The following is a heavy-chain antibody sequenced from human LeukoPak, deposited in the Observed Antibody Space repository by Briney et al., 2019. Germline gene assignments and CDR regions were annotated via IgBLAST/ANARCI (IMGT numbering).Heavy chain of an antibody. V-gene: IGHV3-30*02. CDR2: IRYDGSNK. D-gene: IGHD6-13*01. J-gene: IGHJ3*02. Sequence: PGGSLRLSCAASGFTFSSYGMHWVRQAPGKGLEWVAFIRYDGSNKYYADSVKGRFTISRDNSKNTLYLQMNSLRAEDTAVYYCAIDEYSSSWRRAFDIWGQGTMVTVSS. CDR3: AIDEYSSSWRRAFDI. CDR1: GFTFSSYG.